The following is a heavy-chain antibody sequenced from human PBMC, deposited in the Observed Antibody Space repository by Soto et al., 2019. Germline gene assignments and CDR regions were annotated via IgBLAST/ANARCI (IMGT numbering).Heavy chain of an antibody. V-gene: IGHV5-51*01. Sequence: GESLKIACKGSGYSFTSYWIGWVRQMPGKGLEWMGIIYPGDSDTRYSPSFQGQVTISADKSISTAYLQWSSLKASDTAMYYCARERVRGYSHGAYYYYGMDVWGQGTTVTVSS. J-gene: IGHJ6*02. CDR1: GYSFTSYW. CDR3: ARERVRGYSHGAYYYYGMDV. CDR2: IYPGDSDT. D-gene: IGHD5-18*01.